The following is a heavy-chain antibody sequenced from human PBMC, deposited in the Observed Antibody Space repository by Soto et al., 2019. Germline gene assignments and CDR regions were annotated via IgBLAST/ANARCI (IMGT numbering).Heavy chain of an antibody. CDR1: GGSISSYY. D-gene: IGHD3-22*01. CDR3: ARGDDSSGYYYGHCFDP. CDR2: IYYSGST. Sequence: SETLSLTCTVSGGSISSYYWSWIRQPPGKGLEWIGYIYYSGSTNYNPSLKSRVTISVDTSKNQFSLKLSSVTAADTAVYYCARGDDSSGYYYGHCFDPWGQGTLVTVS. J-gene: IGHJ5*02. V-gene: IGHV4-59*01.